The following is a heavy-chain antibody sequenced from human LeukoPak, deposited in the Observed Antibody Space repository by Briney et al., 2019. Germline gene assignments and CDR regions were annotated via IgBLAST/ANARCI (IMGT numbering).Heavy chain of an antibody. J-gene: IGHJ6*03. CDR1: GGSISSSSYY. V-gene: IGHV4-39*07. CDR3: ARTYITHERITMVRGAVPRYYYYYMDV. CDR2: IYHSGST. Sequence: PSETLSLTCTVSGGSISSSSYYWGWIRQPPGKGLEWIGSIYHSGSTYYNPSLKSRVTISVDTSKNQFSLKLSSVTAADTAVYYCARTYITHERITMVRGAVPRYYYYYMDVWGKGTTVTISS. D-gene: IGHD3-10*01.